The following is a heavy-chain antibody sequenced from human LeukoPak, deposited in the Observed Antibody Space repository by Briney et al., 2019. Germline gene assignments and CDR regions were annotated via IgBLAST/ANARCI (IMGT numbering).Heavy chain of an antibody. D-gene: IGHD3-9*01. CDR3: ARDSRVGNILTAYQYDYYYMDV. CDR2: ISGYNGNT. Sequence: GASVKVSCKASGYTFTSYGISWVRQAPGQGLEWMGWISGYNGNTNYAQKFQGRVTMTIDTSTNTAYMELRSLRSDDTAVYYCARDSRVGNILTAYQYDYYYMDVWGKGTTVTIS. CDR1: GYTFTSYG. J-gene: IGHJ6*03. V-gene: IGHV1-18*01.